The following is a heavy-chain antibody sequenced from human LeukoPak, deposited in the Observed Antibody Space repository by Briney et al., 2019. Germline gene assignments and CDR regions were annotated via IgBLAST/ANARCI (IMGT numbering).Heavy chain of an antibody. D-gene: IGHD3-3*01. Sequence: PGGSLRLSCPASGFTFSSYSMNWVRQAPGKGLEWVSSISSSSSYIYYADSVKGRFTISRDNAKNSLYLQMNSLRAEDTAVYYCARESYYDFWSPDYWGQGTLVIVSS. J-gene: IGHJ4*02. V-gene: IGHV3-21*01. CDR3: ARESYYDFWSPDY. CDR1: GFTFSSYS. CDR2: ISSSSSYI.